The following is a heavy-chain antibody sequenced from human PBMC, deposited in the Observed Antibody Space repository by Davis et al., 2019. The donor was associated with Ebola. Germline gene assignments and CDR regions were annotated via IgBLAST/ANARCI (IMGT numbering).Heavy chain of an antibody. V-gene: IGHV1-8*03. D-gene: IGHD1-1*01. CDR2: MNPNSGNT. Sequence: ASVKVSCKASGYSFTSYDINWVRQATGQGLEWMGWMNPNSGNTGYAQKFQGRVTITRDTSINTAYMELSSLRSDATAVYYCAVQLERQDAFDIWGQGTMVTVSS. CDR3: AVQLERQDAFDI. CDR1: GYSFTSYD. J-gene: IGHJ3*02.